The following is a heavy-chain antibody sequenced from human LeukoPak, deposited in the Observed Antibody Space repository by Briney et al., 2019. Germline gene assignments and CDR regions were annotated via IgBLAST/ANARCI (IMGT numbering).Heavy chain of an antibody. V-gene: IGHV1-2*02. CDR1: GDTFTGYY. Sequence: GASVKVSCKASGDTFTGYYMHWLRQAPGQGLEWMGWINPNSGGTNYAQKFQGRVTMTRDTSISTAYMELSRLRSDDTAVYYCARPPSREIGGVLYYGMDVWGQGTTVTVS. J-gene: IGHJ6*02. CDR2: INPNSGGT. CDR3: ARPPSREIGGVLYYGMDV. D-gene: IGHD1-26*01.